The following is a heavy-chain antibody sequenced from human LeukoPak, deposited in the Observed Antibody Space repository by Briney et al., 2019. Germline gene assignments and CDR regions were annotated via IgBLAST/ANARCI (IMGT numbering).Heavy chain of an antibody. Sequence: PGGSLRLSCAASGFTFSDYYMSGIRQAPGKGLEWVSYISSSGSTIYYADSVKGRFTISRDNAKNSLYLQMNSLRAEDTAVYYCARDQQSYGDYDAFDIWGQGTMVTVSS. D-gene: IGHD4-17*01. J-gene: IGHJ3*02. CDR1: GFTFSDYY. CDR3: ARDQQSYGDYDAFDI. V-gene: IGHV3-11*04. CDR2: ISSSGSTI.